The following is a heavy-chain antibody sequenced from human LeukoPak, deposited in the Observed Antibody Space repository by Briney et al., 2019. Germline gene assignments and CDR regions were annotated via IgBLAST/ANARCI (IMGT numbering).Heavy chain of an antibody. V-gene: IGHV4-61*09. D-gene: IGHD3-22*01. CDR3: ASTASNGGAFDI. J-gene: IGHJ3*02. CDR1: GGSISSGFYY. Sequence: PSETLSLTCTVSGGSISSGFYYWSWIRQPAGKGLEWIGHIYTSGSTKYSSSLKSRVTMSMDTSKNQFSLNLSSVTAADRALYYCASTASNGGAFDIWGQGTVVTVSP. CDR2: IYTSGST.